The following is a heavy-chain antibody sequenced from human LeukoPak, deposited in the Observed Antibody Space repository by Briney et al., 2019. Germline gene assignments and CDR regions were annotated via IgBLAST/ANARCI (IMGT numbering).Heavy chain of an antibody. CDR2: INSDGSNT. CDR1: GFMFRSYW. J-gene: IGHJ4*02. D-gene: IGHD1-26*01. V-gene: IGHV3-74*01. Sequence: PGGSLRLSCAASGFMFRSYWMHWVRQAPGKGLVWVSHINSDGSNTSYADSVKGRFTISRDNAKNTLYLQMNSPRAEDTAVYYCARDLLGWELHYFDYWGQGTLVTVSS. CDR3: ARDLLGWELHYFDY.